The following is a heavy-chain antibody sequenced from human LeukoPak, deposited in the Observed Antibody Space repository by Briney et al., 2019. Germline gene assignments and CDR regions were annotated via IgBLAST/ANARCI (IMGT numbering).Heavy chain of an antibody. CDR1: GYTFTSYG. D-gene: IGHD3-3*01. Sequence: GASVKVSCKASGYTFTSYGISWVRQAPGQGLEWMGWISAYNGYTNYAQKLQGRVTMTTDTSTSTAYMELRSLRSDDTAVYYCARDRGYDFWSGYWALDYWGQGTLVTVSS. V-gene: IGHV1-18*01. J-gene: IGHJ4*02. CDR2: ISAYNGYT. CDR3: ARDRGYDFWSGYWALDY.